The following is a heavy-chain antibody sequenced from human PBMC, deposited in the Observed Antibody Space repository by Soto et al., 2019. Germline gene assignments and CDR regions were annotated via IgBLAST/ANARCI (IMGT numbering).Heavy chain of an antibody. Sequence: QVKLVQSGTEVKKPGASIKVSCKASGYSFATSGMSWVRQAPGQGLEWMGWISAYNGNTKYDQNLQDRVTMTTDTSTNTAYLEVRNLRSDDTAVYYCARAGKYYDASGYANWGQGTLVTVSS. J-gene: IGHJ4*02. V-gene: IGHV1-18*01. D-gene: IGHD3-22*01. CDR2: ISAYNGNT. CDR1: GYSFATSG. CDR3: ARAGKYYDASGYAN.